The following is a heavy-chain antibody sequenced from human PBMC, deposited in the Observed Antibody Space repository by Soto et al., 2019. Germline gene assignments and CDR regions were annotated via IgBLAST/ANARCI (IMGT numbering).Heavy chain of an antibody. V-gene: IGHV4-30-4*01. D-gene: IGHD3-10*01. Sequence: SETLSLTCTVSGGSISSGDYYWSWIRQPPGKGLEWIGYIYYSGSTYYNPSLKSRVTISVDTSKNQFSLKLSSVTAADTAVYYCARSSGVSATYWFDAWGQGTLVTVSS. CDR3: ARSSGVSATYWFDA. CDR2: IYYSGST. CDR1: GGSISSGDYY. J-gene: IGHJ5*02.